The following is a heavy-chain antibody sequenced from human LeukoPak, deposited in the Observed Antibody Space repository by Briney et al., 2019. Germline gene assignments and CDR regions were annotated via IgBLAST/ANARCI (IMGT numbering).Heavy chain of an antibody. CDR1: GGSISSSNR. Sequence: SGTLSLTCAVSGGSISSSNRWSWVRQPPGKGLEWNGEIYHSGSINYNPSLKSRVTISVDKSKNRFSLQLSSVTAADTAVYYCARDLMIAYYFDYWGQGTLVTVSS. D-gene: IGHD3-22*01. J-gene: IGHJ4*02. CDR3: ARDLMIAYYFDY. CDR2: IYHSGSI. V-gene: IGHV4-4*02.